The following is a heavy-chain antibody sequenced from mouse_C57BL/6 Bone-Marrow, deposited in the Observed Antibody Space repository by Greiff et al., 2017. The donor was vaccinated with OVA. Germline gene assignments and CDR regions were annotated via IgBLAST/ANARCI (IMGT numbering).Heavy chain of an antibody. Sequence: VQLHQSGAELARPGASVKLSCKASGYTFTSYGLSWVKQRTGQGLEWIGEIYPRRGNTYYNEKFKGKATLTADNSSSTSYMELRSLTSEDSAVYFCARGTIVTLGAYWGQGTLVTVSA. J-gene: IGHJ3*01. CDR3: ARGTIVTLGAY. D-gene: IGHD2-5*01. CDR2: IYPRRGNT. CDR1: GYTFTSYG. V-gene: IGHV1-81*01.